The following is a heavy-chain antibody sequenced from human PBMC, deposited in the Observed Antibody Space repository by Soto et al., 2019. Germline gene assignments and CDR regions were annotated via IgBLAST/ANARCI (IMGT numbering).Heavy chain of an antibody. Sequence: QVQLQQWGAGLLKPSETLSLTCAVYGGSFSGYYWSWIRQPRGKGLEWIGEINHSGSTNYNPSLKSRVTISLDTSKNQFSLKLSSVTAADTAVYYCARTRKHPGYYYYGMDVWGQGTTVTVSS. CDR3: ARTRKHPGYYYYGMDV. J-gene: IGHJ6*02. V-gene: IGHV4-34*01. CDR2: INHSGST. CDR1: GGSFSGYY.